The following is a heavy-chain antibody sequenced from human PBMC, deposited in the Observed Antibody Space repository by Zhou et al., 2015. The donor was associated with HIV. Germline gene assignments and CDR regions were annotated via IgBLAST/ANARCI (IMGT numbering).Heavy chain of an antibody. Sequence: EVQLVESGGRPGQAWGGSLRLSCAASGFTFSSYSMNWVRQAPGKGLEWVSSISSSSSYIYYADSVKGRFTISRDNAKNSLYLQMNSLRAEDTAVYYCARDWVDTAMVSVDHDAFDYLGPKGQWSPSLQ. CDR3: ARDWVDTAMVSVDHDAFDY. D-gene: IGHD5-18*01. CDR1: GFTFSSYS. J-gene: IGHJ3*02. CDR2: ISSSSSYI. V-gene: IGHV3-21*01.